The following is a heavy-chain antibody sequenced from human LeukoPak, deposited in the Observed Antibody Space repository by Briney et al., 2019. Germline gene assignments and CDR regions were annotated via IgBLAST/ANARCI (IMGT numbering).Heavy chain of an antibody. Sequence: AGGSLRLSCAASGFTFSSYSMNWVRQAPGKGLEWVSSISSSSSYIYYADSVKGRFTISRDNAKNSLYLQMNSLRAEDTAVYYCARDIQVSYYDSSGYSEFPHYYYGMDVWGQGTTVTVSS. V-gene: IGHV3-21*01. CDR3: ARDIQVSYYDSSGYSEFPHYYYGMDV. J-gene: IGHJ6*02. CDR2: ISSSSSYI. CDR1: GFTFSSYS. D-gene: IGHD3-22*01.